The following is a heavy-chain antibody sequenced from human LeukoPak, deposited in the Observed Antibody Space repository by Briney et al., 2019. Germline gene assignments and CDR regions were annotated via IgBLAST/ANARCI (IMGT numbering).Heavy chain of an antibody. Sequence: PSQTLSLTCTVSGGSISSGGYYWSWIRQHPGKGLEWIGYIYYSGSTYYNPSLKSRVTISIDTSKNQFSLQLSSVTAADTAVYYCARETRLMGYSSGLGFNYWGQGTLVTVSS. CDR2: IYYSGST. V-gene: IGHV4-31*03. CDR1: GGSISSGGYY. CDR3: ARETRLMGYSSGLGFNY. J-gene: IGHJ4*02. D-gene: IGHD6-19*01.